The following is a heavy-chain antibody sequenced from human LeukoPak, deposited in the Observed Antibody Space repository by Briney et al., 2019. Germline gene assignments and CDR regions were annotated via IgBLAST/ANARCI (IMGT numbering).Heavy chain of an antibody. V-gene: IGHV5-51*01. J-gene: IGHJ4*02. D-gene: IGHD4-17*01. CDR1: GYSFTNYW. CDR3: ARHPDYEPFDY. Sequence: GESLKISCKGSGYSFTNYWIGWVRQMPGKGLEWMGIIYPGDSDTRYSPSFQGQVTISADKSITTAYLQWSSLKASDTAMSYCARHPDYEPFDYWGQGTLVTVSS. CDR2: IYPGDSDT.